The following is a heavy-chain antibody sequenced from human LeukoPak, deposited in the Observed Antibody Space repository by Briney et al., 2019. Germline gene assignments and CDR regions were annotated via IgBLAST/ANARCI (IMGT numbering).Heavy chain of an antibody. D-gene: IGHD3-16*01. CDR2: IIPIFGTA. CDR3: ARGRYDVEYYYYYYGMDV. V-gene: IGHV1-69*13. Sequence: ASVKVSCKASGGTFSSYAISWVRQAPGQGLEWMGGIIPIFGTANYAQKFQGRVTITADESTSTAYMELSSLRSEDTAVYYCARGRYDVEYYYYYYGMDVWGQGTTVTVSS. J-gene: IGHJ6*02. CDR1: GGTFSSYA.